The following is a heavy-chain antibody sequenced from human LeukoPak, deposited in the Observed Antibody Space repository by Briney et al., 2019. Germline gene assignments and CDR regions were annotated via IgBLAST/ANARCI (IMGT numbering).Heavy chain of an antibody. CDR2: IRDSGDNT. Sequence: GGSLRLSCVASGFTFNNYAMTWVRQAPGKGLEWVSAIRDSGDNTYYADSVKGRFTISRDNSKNTLYLQMNSLRAEDTAVYYCAKAYGGYESHYYYYGMDVWGQGTTVTVSS. D-gene: IGHD5-12*01. J-gene: IGHJ6*02. CDR1: GFTFNNYA. V-gene: IGHV3-23*01. CDR3: AKAYGGYESHYYYYGMDV.